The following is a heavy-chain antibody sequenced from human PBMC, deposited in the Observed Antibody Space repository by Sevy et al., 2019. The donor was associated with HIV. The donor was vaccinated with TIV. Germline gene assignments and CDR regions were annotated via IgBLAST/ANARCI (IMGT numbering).Heavy chain of an antibody. CDR1: GFSFSNYW. V-gene: IGHV3-7*01. J-gene: IGHJ4*02. CDR2: IKQDESEK. CDR3: AKGNSGSFDY. Sequence: GGFLRLSCAASGFSFSNYWMHWVRQAPGKGLEWVANIKQDESEKYYVASVKGRFTISRDNAKNSVYLEMNSLRPEDTAIYYCAKGNSGSFDYWGQGTLVTVSS. D-gene: IGHD3-22*01.